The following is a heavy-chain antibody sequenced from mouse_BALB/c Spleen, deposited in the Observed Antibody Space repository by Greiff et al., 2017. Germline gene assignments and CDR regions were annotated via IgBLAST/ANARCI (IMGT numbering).Heavy chain of an antibody. CDR2: ISSGGST. D-gene: IGHD1-1*01. V-gene: IGHV5-6-5*01. CDR1: GFTFSSYA. CDR3: ARGGGSSYFDY. Sequence: EVQLVESGGGLVKPGGSLKLSCAASGFTFSSYAMSWVRQTPEKRLEWVASISSGGSTYYPDSVKGRFTISRDNARNILYLQMSSLRSEDTAMYYCARGGGSSYFDYWGQGTTLTVSS. J-gene: IGHJ2*01.